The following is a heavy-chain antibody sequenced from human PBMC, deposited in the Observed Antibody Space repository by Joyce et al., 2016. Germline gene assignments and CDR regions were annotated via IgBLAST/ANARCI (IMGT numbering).Heavy chain of an antibody. CDR1: GYTFITYT. V-gene: IGHV1-3*01. D-gene: IGHD3-22*01. J-gene: IGHJ3*02. CDR2: INAGNGNT. CDR3: ARDAPPTYYYDSSGLPDAFDI. Sequence: QVQLVQSGAEVKKPGASVKVSCKASGYTFITYTMHWVRQAPGQRPEWMGWINAGNGNTEYSQKFQGRVTITRDTSASTAYMELSSLRSEDTAVYYCARDAPPTYYYDSSGLPDAFDIWGQGTMVTVSS.